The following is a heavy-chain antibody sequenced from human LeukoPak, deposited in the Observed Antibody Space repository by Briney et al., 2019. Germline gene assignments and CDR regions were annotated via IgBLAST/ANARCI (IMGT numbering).Heavy chain of an antibody. CDR3: ARGGGYSYGNLYYYYGMDV. CDR1: GGSISSGDYY. D-gene: IGHD5-18*01. V-gene: IGHV4-30-4*01. CDR2: IYYSGST. J-gene: IGHJ6*02. Sequence: PSETLFLTCTVSGGSISSGDYYWSWIRQPPGKGLEWIGYIYYSGSTYYNPSLKSRVTISVDTSKNQFSLKLSSVTAADTAVYYCARGGGYSYGNLYYYYGMDVWGQGTTVTVPS.